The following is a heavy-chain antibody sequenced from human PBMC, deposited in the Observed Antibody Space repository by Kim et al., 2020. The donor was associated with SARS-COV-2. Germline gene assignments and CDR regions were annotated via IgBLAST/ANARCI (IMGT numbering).Heavy chain of an antibody. CDR3: AGDPPYYYDSSSGAFDI. J-gene: IGHJ3*02. CDR1: GFTFSSYS. V-gene: IGHV3-48*04. Sequence: GGSLRLSCAASGFTFSSYSMNWVRQAPGKGLEWVSYISSSSTIYYADSVKGRFTISRDNAKNSLYLQMNSLRAEDTAVYYCAGDPPYYYDSSSGAFDIWGQGTMVTVSS. CDR2: ISSSSTI. D-gene: IGHD3-22*01.